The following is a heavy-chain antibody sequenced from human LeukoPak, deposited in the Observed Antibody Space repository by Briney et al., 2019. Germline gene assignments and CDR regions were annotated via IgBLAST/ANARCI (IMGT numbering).Heavy chain of an antibody. D-gene: IGHD3-10*01. CDR3: ARGRNTMVRGAIGAETRYYYSYYMDV. CDR1: GGTFSGYY. V-gene: IGHV4-34*01. CDR2: INNSGTT. Sequence: SETLSLTCAAYGGTFSGYYWSWIRQPPGKGLEWIEEINNSGTTNYNRYNSFLKSIFTTSVDKSKNQHSINLTSVTAADTALDCCARGRNTMVRGAIGAETRYYYSYYMDVWGKGTTVTVSS. J-gene: IGHJ6*03.